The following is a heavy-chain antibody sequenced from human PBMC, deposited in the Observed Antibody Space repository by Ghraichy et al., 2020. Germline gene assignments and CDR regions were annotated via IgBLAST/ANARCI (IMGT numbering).Heavy chain of an antibody. Sequence: LSLTCAASGFSFSTYSMNWVRQGPGKGLEWLSYISGSSGSIYYADSVRGRFTVSRDNAKNSLFLQMNSLRDEDTAVYYCARDRDDIWGYYRYSFNCWGQGTLVTVSS. CDR1: GFSFSTYS. D-gene: IGHD3-16*02. J-gene: IGHJ4*02. CDR2: ISGSSGSI. CDR3: ARDRDDIWGYYRYSFNC. V-gene: IGHV3-48*02.